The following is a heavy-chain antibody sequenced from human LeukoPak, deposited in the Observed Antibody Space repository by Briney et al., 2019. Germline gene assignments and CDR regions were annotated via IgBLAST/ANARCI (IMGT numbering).Heavy chain of an antibody. CDR3: ARAARSYNYCYYMDV. Sequence: SETLSLTCTVSRGSISSHYWSWVRQPPGKGLEWIGDIYHSGSTSYNPSLRSRVTISIDTPKNQFSLKLTSVTAADTAVYYCARAARSYNYCYYMDVWGKGTTVTVSS. V-gene: IGHV4-59*11. D-gene: IGHD3-10*01. CDR1: RGSISSHY. CDR2: IYHSGST. J-gene: IGHJ6*03.